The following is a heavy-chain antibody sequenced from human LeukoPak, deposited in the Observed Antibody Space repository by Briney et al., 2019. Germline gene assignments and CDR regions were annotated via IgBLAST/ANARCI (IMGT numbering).Heavy chain of an antibody. V-gene: IGHV3-21*01. J-gene: IGHJ3*02. CDR1: GSTFSSYS. D-gene: IGHD2-2*01. Sequence: GGSLRLSCASSGSTFSSYSMNWVRQAPGKGLEWVSSISSSSSYIYYADSVKGRFTISRDNAKNSLYLQMNSLRAEDTAVYYCARRGYCSSTSCLDAFDIWGQGTMVTVSS. CDR2: ISSSSSYI. CDR3: ARRGYCSSTSCLDAFDI.